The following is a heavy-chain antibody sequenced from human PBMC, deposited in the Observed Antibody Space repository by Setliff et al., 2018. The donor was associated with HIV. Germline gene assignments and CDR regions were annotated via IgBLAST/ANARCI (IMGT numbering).Heavy chain of an antibody. CDR2: VIPTRGIT. CDR3: ASDYYGSGSEYFNY. J-gene: IGHJ4*02. D-gene: IGHD3-10*01. Sequence: SVKVSCKASGGTFSSYAINWVRQAPGHGLEWMGGVIPTRGITNYAQKFQGRVTITADKSTSTAYMELSSLRSEDTAVYYCASDYYGSGSEYFNYWGQGTLVTVSS. V-gene: IGHV1-69*10. CDR1: GGTFSSYA.